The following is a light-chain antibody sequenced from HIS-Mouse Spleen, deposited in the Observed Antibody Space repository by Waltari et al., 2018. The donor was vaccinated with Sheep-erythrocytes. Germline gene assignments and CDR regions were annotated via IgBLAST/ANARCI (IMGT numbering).Light chain of an antibody. CDR1: SRDVGSYNL. J-gene: IGLJ3*02. CDR2: EGS. Sequence: QSALTQPASVSGSPGQSITISCTGTSRDVGSYNLVSWYQQHPGKAPKLMIYEGSKLPSGVSNRFSGSKSGNTASRTISGLQAEDEADYYCCSYAGSSTPWVFGGGTKLTVL. V-gene: IGLV2-23*01. CDR3: CSYAGSSTPWV.